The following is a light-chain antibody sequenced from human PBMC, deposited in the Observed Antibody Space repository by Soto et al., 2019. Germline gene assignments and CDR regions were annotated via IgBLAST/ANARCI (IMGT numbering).Light chain of an antibody. J-gene: IGLJ3*02. CDR2: EVS. V-gene: IGLV2-14*01. CDR1: SSDVGAYNY. Sequence: QSVLTQPASVSGSPGQSITISRTGTSSDVGAYNYVSWYQQHPDKAPKLMIYEVSNRPSGVSNRFSGSKSANTASLTISGLQAGDEADYYCSSYTSSSTWLFGGGTKLTVL. CDR3: SSYTSSSTWL.